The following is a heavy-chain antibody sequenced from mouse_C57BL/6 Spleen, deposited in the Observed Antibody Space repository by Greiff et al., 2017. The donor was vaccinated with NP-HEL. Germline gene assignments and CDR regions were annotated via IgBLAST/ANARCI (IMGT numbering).Heavy chain of an antibody. CDR3: ITTRFDY. J-gene: IGHJ2*01. CDR2: INPNNGGT. CDR1: GYTFTDYY. Sequence: VHLQQSGPELVKPGASVKISCKASGYTFTDYYMNWVKQSHGKSLEWIGDINPNNGGTSYNQKFKGKATLTVDKSSSTAYMELRSLTSEDSAVYYCITTRFDYWGQGTTLTVSS. V-gene: IGHV1-26*01. D-gene: IGHD1-1*01.